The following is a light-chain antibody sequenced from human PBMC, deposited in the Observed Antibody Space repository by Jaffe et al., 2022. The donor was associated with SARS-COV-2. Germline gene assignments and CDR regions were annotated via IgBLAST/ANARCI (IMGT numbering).Light chain of an antibody. Sequence: SSELTQDPAVSVALGQTVRITCQGDSLRSYYASWYQQKPGQTPVLVIYGKNNRPSGIPDRFSGSSSGNTASLTITGAQAEDDADYSCNSRDSSGYHLIFGGGTKLTVL. V-gene: IGLV3-19*01. J-gene: IGLJ2*01. CDR2: GKN. CDR3: NSRDSSGYHLI. CDR1: SLRSYY.